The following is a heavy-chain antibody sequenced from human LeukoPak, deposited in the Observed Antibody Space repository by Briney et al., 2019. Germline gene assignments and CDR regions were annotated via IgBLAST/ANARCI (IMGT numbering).Heavy chain of an antibody. D-gene: IGHD3-22*01. CDR1: GFTFDDYA. CDR2: ISWNSGSI. J-gene: IGHJ3*02. CDR3: AKQPLLRGRYAFDI. Sequence: HPGGSLRLSCAASGFTFDDYAMHWVRQAPGKGLEWVSGISWNSGSIGYADSVKGRFTISRDNAKNSLYLQMNSLRAEDTALYYCAKQPLLRGRYAFDIWGQGTMVTVSS. V-gene: IGHV3-9*01.